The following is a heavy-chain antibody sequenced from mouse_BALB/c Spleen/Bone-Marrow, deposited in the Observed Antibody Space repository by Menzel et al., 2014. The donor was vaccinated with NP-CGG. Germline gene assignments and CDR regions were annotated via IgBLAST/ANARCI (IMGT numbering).Heavy chain of an antibody. J-gene: IGHJ3*01. CDR2: IHYSGST. Sequence: DVKLQESGPDLVKPSQSLSLTCTVTGYSITSGYSWHWIRPFPGNKLEWMGYIHYSGSTNYNPSLKSRISITRDTSKNQFFLQLNSVTTEDTATYYCAKDDYGRSRFAYWGQGTLVTVSA. V-gene: IGHV3-1*02. CDR3: AKDDYGRSRFAY. D-gene: IGHD1-1*01. CDR1: GYSITSGYS.